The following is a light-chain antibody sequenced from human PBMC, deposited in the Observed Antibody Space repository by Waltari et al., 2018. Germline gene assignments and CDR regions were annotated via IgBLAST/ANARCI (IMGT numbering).Light chain of an antibody. J-gene: IGLJ3*02. Sequence: QSALTQPASVSGSPGQSIAISCTGSSSDVGAYNYVTWYQQYPGKAPKVKIYDVINRPSGVSDRFSGSKSGNTASLTISGLQAEDEADYYCSSYTTSRTVVFGGGTKLTVL. CDR3: SSYTTSRTVV. V-gene: IGLV2-14*01. CDR1: SSDVGAYNY. CDR2: DVI.